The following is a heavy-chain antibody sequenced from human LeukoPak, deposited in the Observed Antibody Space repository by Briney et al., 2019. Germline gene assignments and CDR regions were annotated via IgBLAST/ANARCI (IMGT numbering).Heavy chain of an antibody. Sequence: SETLSLTCTVSGGSISSYSWSWIRQPAGKGLEWIGRIFASGSTKYNPSLKSRVTMSVETSKKQFSLKLSSVTAADTAVYYCAREGSAFDIWGQGTMVTVSS. J-gene: IGHJ3*02. V-gene: IGHV4-4*07. CDR1: GGSISSYS. CDR2: IFASGST. CDR3: AREGSAFDI.